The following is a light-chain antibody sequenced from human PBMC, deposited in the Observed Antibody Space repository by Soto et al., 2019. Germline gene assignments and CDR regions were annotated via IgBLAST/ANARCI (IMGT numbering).Light chain of an antibody. J-gene: IGLJ1*01. CDR1: SSDVGGYNF. Sequence: QSALTQPASVSGSPGQSITISCTGTSSDVGGYNFVSWYQQHPGKAPKLIISDVSNRPSGVSTRFSGSKSGNTASLTISGLQAEDEADYYCSSYTSINTHVFGTGTKVTV. V-gene: IGLV2-14*01. CDR3: SSYTSINTHV. CDR2: DVS.